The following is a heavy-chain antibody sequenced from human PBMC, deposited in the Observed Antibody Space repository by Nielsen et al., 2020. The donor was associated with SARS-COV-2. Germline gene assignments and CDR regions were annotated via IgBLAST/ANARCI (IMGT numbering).Heavy chain of an antibody. CDR3: ARGIRPRHVFDI. V-gene: IGHV4-39*07. Sequence: SETLSLTCTVSGGSISSSSYYWGWIRQSPGKGLEWIGTIYYSGSTYYNPSLKSRVTMSVDTSKNQFYLELTSLTAADTAVYYCARGIRPRHVFDIWGQGTMVTVSS. CDR1: GGSISSSSYY. J-gene: IGHJ3*02. CDR2: IYYSGST. D-gene: IGHD1-14*01.